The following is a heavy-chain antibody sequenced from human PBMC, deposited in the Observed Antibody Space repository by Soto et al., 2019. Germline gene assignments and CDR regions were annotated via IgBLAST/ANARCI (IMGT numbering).Heavy chain of an antibody. CDR1: GGSFSGYY. CDR2: INHSGST. Sequence: QVQLQQWGAGLLKPSETLSLTCAVYGGSFSGYYWSWIRQPPGKGLEWIGEINHSGSTKYNPSLKSRVTISVDTSKNQFSLKLISVTAADTAVYYCASPSRFDSSGYYFDSWGQGTQVTVSS. CDR3: ASPSRFDSSGYYFDS. V-gene: IGHV4-34*01. J-gene: IGHJ4*02. D-gene: IGHD3-22*01.